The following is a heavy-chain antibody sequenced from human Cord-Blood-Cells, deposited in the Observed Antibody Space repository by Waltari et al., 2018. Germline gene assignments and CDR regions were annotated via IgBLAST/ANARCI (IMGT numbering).Heavy chain of an antibody. Sequence: QVQLQQWGAGLLKPSETLSLTCAVYGGSFSGYYWSWIRQPPGKGLEWIGEINHSGSTNYNPSLKSRVTISVDTSKNQFSLKLSSVTAADTAVYYCVGGVVVAATPIRWFDPWGQGTLVTVSS. CDR1: GGSFSGYY. CDR3: VGGVVVAATPIRWFDP. V-gene: IGHV4-34*01. D-gene: IGHD2-15*01. J-gene: IGHJ5*02. CDR2: INHSGST.